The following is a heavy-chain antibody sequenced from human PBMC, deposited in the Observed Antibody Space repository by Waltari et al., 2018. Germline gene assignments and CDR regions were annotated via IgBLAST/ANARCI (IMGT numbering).Heavy chain of an antibody. D-gene: IGHD4-4*01. Sequence: QLQLQESGPGLVKPSETLSLTCTVSGGSISSSSYYWGWLRQPPGKGLEWIGSIYYSGSTYYNPSLKSRVTISVDTSKNQFSLKLSSVTAADTAVYYCARDKIYLSNYPGLFDYWGQGTLVTVSS. CDR2: IYYSGST. V-gene: IGHV4-39*07. CDR3: ARDKIYLSNYPGLFDY. CDR1: GGSISSSSYY. J-gene: IGHJ4*02.